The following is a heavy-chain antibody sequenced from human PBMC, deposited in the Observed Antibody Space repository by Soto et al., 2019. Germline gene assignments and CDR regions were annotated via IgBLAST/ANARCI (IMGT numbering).Heavy chain of an antibody. Sequence: QLQLQESGPGLVKPSETLSLTCGVSGDCSSSTFSWAWIRQPPGKGLEYIGKIDYNGDTSYNPSLKSRVTISVDTSKNQFSLKLSAVTAAATAVYYCARGVRGVVNWFEHWGQGALVSVAS. D-gene: IGHD3-10*01. CDR2: IDYNGDT. J-gene: IGHJ5*02. CDR1: GDCSSSTFS. CDR3: ARGVRGVVNWFEH. V-gene: IGHV4-39*01.